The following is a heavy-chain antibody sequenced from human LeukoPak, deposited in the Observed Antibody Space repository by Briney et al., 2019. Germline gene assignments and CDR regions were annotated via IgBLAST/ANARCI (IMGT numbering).Heavy chain of an antibody. Sequence: ASVKVSCKASGYTFSSYGFSWVGQAPGQGREGMGWVSGDNGKTNYAQNFQGRLTMTTDTSTSTVYMELRSLRSDDTAVYYCARDPSGGTTTFDYWGQGTLVTVSS. CDR1: GYTFSSYG. CDR2: VSGDNGKT. CDR3: ARDPSGGTTTFDY. D-gene: IGHD1-26*01. V-gene: IGHV1-18*01. J-gene: IGHJ4*02.